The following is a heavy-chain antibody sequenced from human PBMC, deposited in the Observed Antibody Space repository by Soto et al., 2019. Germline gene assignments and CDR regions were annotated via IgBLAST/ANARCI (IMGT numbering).Heavy chain of an antibody. D-gene: IGHD5-12*01. CDR3: ATSSSLSGYDKGANWFDP. CDR1: GGSFSGYY. CDR2: INHSGST. J-gene: IGHJ5*02. V-gene: IGHV4-34*01. Sequence: TSETLSLTCAVYGGSFSGYYWSWIRQPPGKGLEWIGEINHSGSTNYNPSLKSRVTISVDTSKNHFSLKLNSVTAADTAVYYCATSSSLSGYDKGANWFDPWGQGTLVTVSS.